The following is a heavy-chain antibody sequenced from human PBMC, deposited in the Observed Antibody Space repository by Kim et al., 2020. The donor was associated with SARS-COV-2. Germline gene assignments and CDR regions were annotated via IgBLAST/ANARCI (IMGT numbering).Heavy chain of an antibody. V-gene: IGHV6-1*01. D-gene: IGHD2-15*01. CDR1: GDSVSSYTAA. CDR2: TYYRSQWRT. J-gene: IGHJ4*03. CDR3: ARDGGHTLDY. Sequence: SQTLSLTCAIFGDSVSSYTAAWNWIRQSPSRGLEWLGRTYYRSQWRTDYQLSMRSRITVNSDTSKNQFSLHLNSVTPEDTAVYYCARDGGHTLDYWGQGTLVTVSS.